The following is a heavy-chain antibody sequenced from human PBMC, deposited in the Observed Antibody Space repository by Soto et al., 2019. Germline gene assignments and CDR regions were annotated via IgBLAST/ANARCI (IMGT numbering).Heavy chain of an antibody. V-gene: IGHV4-38-2*01. Sequence: SETLSLTCAVSGDSITSIYHWAWIRQPPGRGLEWLASIYHTGTTYSNPSLKSRVTISVDTSKNQFSLNLRSVTAADSAVYYCARVTIYYDSSGFYHYGTFDIWGQGTMVTVSS. J-gene: IGHJ3*02. CDR1: GDSITSIYH. D-gene: IGHD3-22*01. CDR3: ARVTIYYDSSGFYHYGTFDI. CDR2: IYHTGTT.